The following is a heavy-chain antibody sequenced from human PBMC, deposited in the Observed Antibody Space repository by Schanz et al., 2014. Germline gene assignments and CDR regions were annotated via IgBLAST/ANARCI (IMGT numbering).Heavy chain of an antibody. D-gene: IGHD5-12*01. V-gene: IGHV3-72*01. Sequence: VQLVESGGGVVQPGGSLRLSCAASGFTFSDHHMDWVRQAPGKGLEWLGRTRNKANSYTTGYAASVKGRFTISRDESKNSLYLQMNSLIAEDTAVYFCARDGGRDGYNLAFDVWGQGTLVTVSS. CDR1: GFTFSDHH. CDR3: ARDGGRDGYNLAFDV. J-gene: IGHJ3*01. CDR2: TRNKANSYTT.